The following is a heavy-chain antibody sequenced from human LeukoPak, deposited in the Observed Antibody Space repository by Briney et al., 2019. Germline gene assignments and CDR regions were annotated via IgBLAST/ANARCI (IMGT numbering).Heavy chain of an antibody. V-gene: IGHV3-9*01. CDR2: ISWNSGSI. D-gene: IGHD1-26*01. J-gene: IGHJ4*02. CDR1: GFTFDDYA. CDR3: AKDRGSLVGASGFDY. Sequence: GRSLRLSCAASGFTFDDYAMHWVRQAPGKGLEWVSGISWNSGSIGYADSVKGRFTISRDNAKNSLYLQMNSLRAEDTALYYCAKDRGSLVGASGFDYWGQGTLVTVSS.